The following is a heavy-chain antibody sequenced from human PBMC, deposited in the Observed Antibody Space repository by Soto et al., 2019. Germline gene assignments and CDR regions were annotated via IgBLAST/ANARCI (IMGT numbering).Heavy chain of an antibody. Sequence: RWSLRLSCAASVFTFSSYAMSWFRQAPGKGLEWVSAISGSGGSTYYADSVKGRFTISRDNSKNTLYLQMNSLRAEDTAVYYCSKRLGTTVTTIDYWGQGTLVTVSS. V-gene: IGHV3-23*01. J-gene: IGHJ4*02. CDR3: SKRLGTTVTTIDY. D-gene: IGHD4-17*01. CDR1: VFTFSSYA. CDR2: ISGSGGST.